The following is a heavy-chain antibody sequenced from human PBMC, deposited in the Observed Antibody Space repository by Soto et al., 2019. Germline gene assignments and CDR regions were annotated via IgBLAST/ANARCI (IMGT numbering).Heavy chain of an antibody. V-gene: IGHV4-59*01. Sequence: ETLSLTSTVSGGSIIRYYGICILPPPGKGLEWIGYIYYSGSTNYNPSLKSRVTISVDTSKNQFSLKLSSVTAADTAWEDCARDTSIWYSSCLDPLGPVTLVTFSS. CDR2: IYYSGST. CDR3: ARDTSIWYSSCLDP. J-gene: IGHJ5*02. D-gene: IGHD6-13*01. CDR1: GGSIIRYY.